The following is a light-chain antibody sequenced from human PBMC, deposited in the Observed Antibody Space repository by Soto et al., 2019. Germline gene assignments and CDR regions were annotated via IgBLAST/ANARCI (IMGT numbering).Light chain of an antibody. V-gene: IGLV1-44*01. CDR1: NSNIGSNA. Sequence: QSVLTQPPSASGTPGQGVAISCSGSNSNIGSNAVNWYQQLPGTAPKRLISGNNQRPSGVPDRFSGSESGTSAFLAISGLQSEYEADYYCAAWDDSLKGVVFGGGTKVTVL. CDR3: AAWDDSLKGVV. CDR2: GNN. J-gene: IGLJ2*01.